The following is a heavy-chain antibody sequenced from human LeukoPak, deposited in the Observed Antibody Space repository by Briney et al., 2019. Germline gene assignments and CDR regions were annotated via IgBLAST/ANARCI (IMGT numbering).Heavy chain of an antibody. CDR3: AADLGSKPTKPAFDI. J-gene: IGHJ3*02. CDR2: ISGSGGST. V-gene: IGHV3-23*01. CDR1: GFTFSTYA. Sequence: GGSLRLSCAASGFTFSTYAMNWVRQTPGKGLEWVSGISGSGGSTYYADSMKGRFTISRDNSKNTLYLQMNSLRAEDTAVYYCAADLGSKPTKPAFDIWGQGTMVTVSS. D-gene: IGHD6-13*01.